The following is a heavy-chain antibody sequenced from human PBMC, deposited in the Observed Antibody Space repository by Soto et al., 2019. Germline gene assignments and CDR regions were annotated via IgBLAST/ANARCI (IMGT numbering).Heavy chain of an antibody. CDR3: ARGRLDDYGDYSWFDP. CDR1: GYTFTSYD. D-gene: IGHD4-17*01. V-gene: IGHV1-8*01. J-gene: IGHJ5*02. CDR2: MNPNSGNT. Sequence: ASVKVSCKASGYTFTSYDINWVRQATGQGLEWMGWMNPNSGNTGYAQKFQGRVTMTRNTSISTAYMELSSLRSEDTGVYYCARGRLDDYGDYSWFDPWGQGTLVTVSS.